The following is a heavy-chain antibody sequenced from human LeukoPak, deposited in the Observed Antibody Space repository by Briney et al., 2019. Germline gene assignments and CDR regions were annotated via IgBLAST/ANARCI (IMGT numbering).Heavy chain of an antibody. CDR3: AKGMWSVAGHYFDY. J-gene: IGHJ4*02. CDR1: GFTFSSYG. CDR2: IRYDGSNK. V-gene: IGHV3-30*02. D-gene: IGHD6-19*01. Sequence: GGSLGLSCAASGFTFSSYGMHWVRQAPGKGLEWVAFIRYDGSNKYYADSVKGRFTISRDNSKNTLYLQMNSLRAEDTAVYYCAKGMWSVAGHYFDYWGQGTLVTVSS.